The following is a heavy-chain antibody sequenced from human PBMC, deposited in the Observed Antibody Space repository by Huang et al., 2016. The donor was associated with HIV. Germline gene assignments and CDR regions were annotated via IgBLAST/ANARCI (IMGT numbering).Heavy chain of an antibody. V-gene: IGHV1-69*13. D-gene: IGHD3-3*01. CDR3: ARGAPDLDSHLDH. CDR2: IIPSFGTA. CDR1: GGTFNNA. J-gene: IGHJ4*02. Sequence: QVQLVQSGAEVKKPGSSVKVSCKVSGGTFNNASSGVRQAPGQGLEWMDGIIPSFGTANYARKFQCRVTITADESTSRAYMELSSLRSEDTAVYYCARGAPDLDSHLDHWGQGTLVTVSS.